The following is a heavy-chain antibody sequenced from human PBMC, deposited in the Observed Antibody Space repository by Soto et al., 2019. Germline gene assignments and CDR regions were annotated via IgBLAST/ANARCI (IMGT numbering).Heavy chain of an antibody. V-gene: IGHV1-69*01. CDR1: GGSFASPA. CDR2: IIPVFDKA. J-gene: IGHJ3*01. CDR3: ARLRRAWGDAYDL. D-gene: IGHD3-16*01. Sequence: QVQLVQSGADVKKPGSSVKVSCKTSGGSFASPAISWVRQAPAQGLEWMGEIIPVFDKANYAQNFQGRRTCTSDEPTGTVFMELSSLRPEVAAVYFCARLRRAWGDAYDLWGLGTVVTVSS.